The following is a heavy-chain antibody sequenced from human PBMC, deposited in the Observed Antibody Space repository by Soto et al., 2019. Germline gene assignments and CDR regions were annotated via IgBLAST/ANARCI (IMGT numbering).Heavy chain of an antibody. CDR3: AGYGSGSLTFDY. Sequence: SETLSLTCTVSGGSISSSSYYWGWIRQPPGKGLEWIGSIYYSGSTYYNPSLKSRVTISVDTSKNQFSLKLSSVTAADTAVYYCAGYGSGSLTFDYWGQGTLVTVSS. V-gene: IGHV4-39*01. CDR2: IYYSGST. D-gene: IGHD3-10*01. J-gene: IGHJ4*02. CDR1: GGSISSSSYY.